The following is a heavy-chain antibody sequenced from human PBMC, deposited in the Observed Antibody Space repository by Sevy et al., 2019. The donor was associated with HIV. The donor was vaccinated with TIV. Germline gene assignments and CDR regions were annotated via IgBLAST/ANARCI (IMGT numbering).Heavy chain of an antibody. CDR1: GDTFSTYD. CDR3: ASGGSGGVWNYGYYYYGMDV. Sequence: ASVKVSCKASGDTFSTYDINWVRQAPGQGLEWMGWMSPKSGSTGFAQKFQGRLTMTRDTSINTAYMDLSSLRSEDTAVYYCASGGSGGVWNYGYYYYGMDVWGQGTTVTVSS. V-gene: IGHV1-8*02. CDR2: MSPKSGST. D-gene: IGHD1-7*01. J-gene: IGHJ6*02.